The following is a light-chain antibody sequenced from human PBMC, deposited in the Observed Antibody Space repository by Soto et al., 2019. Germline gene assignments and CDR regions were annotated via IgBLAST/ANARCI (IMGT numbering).Light chain of an antibody. Sequence: QSVLTQPPSASGTPGQRVTISCSGSSSNIGSNTVNWYQQLPGTAPKLLIYSNNQRPSGVPDRCSGSKSGTSASLAIGGLQSEDEAAYYCAAWDDSLNGYVFGTGTKLTVL. CDR2: SNN. CDR1: SSNIGSNT. J-gene: IGLJ1*01. V-gene: IGLV1-44*01. CDR3: AAWDDSLNGYV.